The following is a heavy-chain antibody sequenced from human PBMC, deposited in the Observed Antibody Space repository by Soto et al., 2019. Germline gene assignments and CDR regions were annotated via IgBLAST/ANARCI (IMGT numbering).Heavy chain of an antibody. CDR2: ILPIFGTT. V-gene: IGHV1-69*01. CDR1: GGTFSSFG. CDR3: AMNVVSAYGMDI. D-gene: IGHD2-21*01. Sequence: QVQLVQSGAEVKRPGSSVKVSCKTSGGTFSSFGISWVRQAPGQGFEWIGWILPIFGTTNYAQTLQGRVTITADESTSTAYMELSSLGSDDTAVYYCAMNVVSAYGMDIWGQGTTVTVAS. J-gene: IGHJ6*02.